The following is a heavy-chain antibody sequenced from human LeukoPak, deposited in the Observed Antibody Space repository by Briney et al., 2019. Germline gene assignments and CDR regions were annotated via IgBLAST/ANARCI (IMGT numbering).Heavy chain of an antibody. D-gene: IGHD3-16*02. V-gene: IGHV4-59*12. CDR2: ISYSGST. CDR1: AGSISNYY. CDR3: AREGYPGFDY. J-gene: IGHJ4*02. Sequence: SETLSLTCTVSAGSISNYYWSWIRQPPGKGLEWIGYISYSGSTNYNPSLKSRVTISVDTSKNQFSLKRSSVTAADTAVYYCAREGYPGFDYWGQGTLVTVSS.